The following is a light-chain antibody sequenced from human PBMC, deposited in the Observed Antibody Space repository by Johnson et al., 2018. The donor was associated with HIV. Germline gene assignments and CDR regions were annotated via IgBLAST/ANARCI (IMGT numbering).Light chain of an antibody. J-gene: IGLJ1*01. Sequence: QSVLTQPPSVSAAPGQKVTISCSGSSSNIGNNYVSWYQQLPGTAPKLLIYENNKRPSGIPDRFSGSKSGASATLGITGLQTGDEADYYCETWDTSLSAGVFGTGTKVT. CDR3: ETWDTSLSAGV. V-gene: IGLV1-51*02. CDR2: ENN. CDR1: SSNIGNNY.